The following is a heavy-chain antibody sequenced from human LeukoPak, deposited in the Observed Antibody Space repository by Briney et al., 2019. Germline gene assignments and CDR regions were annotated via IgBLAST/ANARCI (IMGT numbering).Heavy chain of an antibody. J-gene: IGHJ5*02. D-gene: IGHD3-3*01. CDR3: APWGDFWSAYPPNDWFDP. Sequence: GGSLRLSCAASGFSFSSYAMSWVRRAPGKGLEWVSVISGSGDRTYYADSVKGRFTISRDNSKNTLYVEMNSLRAEDTAVYYCAPWGDFWSAYPPNDWFDPWGQGTLVTVSS. CDR1: GFSFSSYA. CDR2: ISGSGDRT. V-gene: IGHV3-23*01.